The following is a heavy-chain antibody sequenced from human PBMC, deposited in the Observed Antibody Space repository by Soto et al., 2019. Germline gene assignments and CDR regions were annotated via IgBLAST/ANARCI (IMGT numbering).Heavy chain of an antibody. V-gene: IGHV1-18*01. J-gene: IGHJ6*02. CDR2: ISAYNGNT. D-gene: IGHD5-18*01. Sequence: QVQLVQSGAEVKKPGASVKVSCKASGYTFTSYGISWVRQAPGQGLEWMGWISAYNGNTNYAQKLQGRVTMTTDTSTSTAYMELRSLRSDHTAVYYCARVIYSPPYYYYYGMDVWGQGITVTVSS. CDR1: GYTFTSYG. CDR3: ARVIYSPPYYYYYGMDV.